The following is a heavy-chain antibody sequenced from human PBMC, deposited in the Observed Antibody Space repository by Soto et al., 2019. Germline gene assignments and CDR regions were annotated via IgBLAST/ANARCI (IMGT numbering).Heavy chain of an antibody. CDR3: VRDGDVNTGFGKDY. J-gene: IGHJ4*02. Sequence: QVQLVESGGGVVQPGTSLRLSCAASGFTFSNYGMHWVRQAPGKGLEWVAFIWYDGGNKYYAESVKGRFTVSRDNSKNTLYLQMNSLRAEDTAVYYCVRDGDVNTGFGKDYWVQGTLVTVSS. V-gene: IGHV3-33*01. D-gene: IGHD3-16*01. CDR1: GFTFSNYG. CDR2: IWYDGGNK.